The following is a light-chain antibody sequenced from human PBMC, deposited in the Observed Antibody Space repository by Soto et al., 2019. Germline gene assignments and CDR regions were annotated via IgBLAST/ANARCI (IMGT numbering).Light chain of an antibody. Sequence: DIVMTQSPDSLAVSLGEGATINCKSSQSVLYSSNNKNYLAWYQQKPGQPPKLLMYWASTRESGVPDRFSGSGSGTDFTLTISSLQAEDVAVYHCQQYYTTLPTFGQGTKLEIK. J-gene: IGKJ2*01. CDR1: QSVLYSSNNKNY. CDR3: QQYYTTLPT. V-gene: IGKV4-1*01. CDR2: WAS.